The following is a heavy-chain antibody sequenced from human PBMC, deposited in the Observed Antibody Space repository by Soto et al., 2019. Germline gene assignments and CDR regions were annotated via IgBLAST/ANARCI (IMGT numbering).Heavy chain of an antibody. Sequence: EVQLVESGGGLVQPGGSLRLSCAASGFTFSNYWMSWVRQAPGKGLEWEANIKQDGSEKYYVDSVKGRFTISRDNAKNSLFLQMNSLRAQDTAVYYCASFAYYDYIWGSYLDYWGQGTLVTVSS. D-gene: IGHD3-16*02. CDR2: IKQDGSEK. V-gene: IGHV3-7*01. J-gene: IGHJ4*02. CDR1: GFTFSNYW. CDR3: ASFAYYDYIWGSYLDY.